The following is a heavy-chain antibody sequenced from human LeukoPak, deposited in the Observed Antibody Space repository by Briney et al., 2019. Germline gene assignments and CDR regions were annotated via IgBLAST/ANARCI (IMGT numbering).Heavy chain of an antibody. CDR3: ARGVSMIVVVIHDWYFDL. V-gene: IGHV4-39*01. Sequence: PSETLSLTCTVSGGSISSSSYYWGWIRQPPGTGLEWIGNIYYSGRTYYSPSLKSRVTISVDTSKNQFSLKLSSVTATDTAVYYCARGVSMIVVVIHDWYFDLWGRGTLVTVSS. CDR2: IYYSGRT. CDR1: GGSISSSSYY. D-gene: IGHD3-22*01. J-gene: IGHJ2*01.